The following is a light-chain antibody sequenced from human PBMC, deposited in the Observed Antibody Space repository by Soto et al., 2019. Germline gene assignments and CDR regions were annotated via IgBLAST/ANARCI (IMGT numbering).Light chain of an antibody. CDR1: SSNDGAASD. CDR3: QSYDDTLSGSWV. J-gene: IGLJ1*01. V-gene: IGLV1-40*01. CDR2: VNN. Sequence: QSVLTQPPSVSRAPGQRVTISCSGRSSNDGAASDVYWYQPLPGTAPRLLISVNNKRPSGVPDRCSCSQSGTSASLAITGLRPEDEADYYCQSYDDTLSGSWVFGTGTKVTV.